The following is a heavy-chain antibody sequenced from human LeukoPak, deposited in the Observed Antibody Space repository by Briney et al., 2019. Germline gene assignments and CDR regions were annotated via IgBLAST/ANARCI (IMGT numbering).Heavy chain of an antibody. CDR1: GFTFSSYE. Sequence: GGSLRLSCAASGFTFSSYEMNWVRQAPGKGLEWVSYISSSGSTIYYADSVKGRFTISRDNAKNSLYLQMNSLRAEDTAVYYCATGVLRYFDWLLSLPPFDYWGQGTLVTVSS. CDR3: ATGVLRYFDWLLSLPPFDY. CDR2: ISSSGSTI. D-gene: IGHD3-9*01. J-gene: IGHJ4*02. V-gene: IGHV3-48*03.